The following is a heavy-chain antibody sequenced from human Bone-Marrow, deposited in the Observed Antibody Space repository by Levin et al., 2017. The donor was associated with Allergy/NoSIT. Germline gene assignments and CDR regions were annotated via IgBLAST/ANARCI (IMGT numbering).Heavy chain of an antibody. J-gene: IGHJ3*02. V-gene: IGHV3-53*01. CDR2: IRSGGTT. CDR3: TRIMIVVPYRLDAFDI. CDR1: GLSVSDNY. Sequence: PGGSLRLSCAASGLSVSDNYMSWVRQAPGAGLEWVALIRSGGTTNYAESVKGRFTISKDNSQNTLYLQMNSLRAADTAVYYCTRIMIVVPYRLDAFDIWGQGTMVTVS. D-gene: IGHD3-22*01.